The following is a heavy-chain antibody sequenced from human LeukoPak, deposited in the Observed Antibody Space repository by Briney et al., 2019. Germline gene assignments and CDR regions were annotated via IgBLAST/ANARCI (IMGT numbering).Heavy chain of an antibody. CDR2: ITTSDGNT. CDR3: AKDGGLWVSAHWGDS. J-gene: IGHJ4*02. Sequence: HPGGSLRLSCAASGFTFNSYTMSWVRQAPGKGLEWVSTITTSDGNTYYADSVKGRFTVSRDNSKNTLYLQMNSLRAEDTAVYYCAKDGGLWVSAHWGDSWGRGTLVTVSS. V-gene: IGHV3-23*01. D-gene: IGHD7-27*01. CDR1: GFTFNSYT.